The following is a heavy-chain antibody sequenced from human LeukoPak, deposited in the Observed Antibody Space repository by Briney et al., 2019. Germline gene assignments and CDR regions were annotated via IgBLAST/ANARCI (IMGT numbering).Heavy chain of an antibody. D-gene: IGHD1-26*01. CDR2: TYYSGST. V-gene: IGHV4-59*01. Sequence: SETLSLTCTVSGGSISSYYWSWIRQPPGKGLEWIGYTYYSGSTNYNPSLKSRVTISVDTSKNQFSLKLSSVAAADTAVYYCARDIGSYYFDYWGQGTLVTVSS. CDR3: ARDIGSYYFDY. CDR1: GGSISSYY. J-gene: IGHJ4*02.